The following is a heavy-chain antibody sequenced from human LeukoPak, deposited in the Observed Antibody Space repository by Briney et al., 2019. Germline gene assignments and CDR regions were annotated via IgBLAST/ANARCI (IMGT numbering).Heavy chain of an antibody. V-gene: IGHV3-43D*03. CDR2: ITWEGGST. CDR1: GFTFDDYA. D-gene: IGHD1-26*01. J-gene: IGHJ4*02. Sequence: GGSLRLSCAASGFTFDDYAMHWVRQAPGKGLEWVSLITWEGGSTSYADSVKGRFTISRDNSKNSLYLQMNSLRAEDTALYYCAKDAIVGATRPYYFDYWGQGTLVTVSS. CDR3: AKDAIVGATRPYYFDY.